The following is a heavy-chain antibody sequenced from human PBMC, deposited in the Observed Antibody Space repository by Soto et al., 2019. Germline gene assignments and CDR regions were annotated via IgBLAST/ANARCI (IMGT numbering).Heavy chain of an antibody. J-gene: IGHJ3*02. V-gene: IGHV3-30*18. Sequence: QVQLVESGGGVVQPGRSLRLSCAASGFTFSSYGMHWVRQAPGKGLEWVAVISYDGSNKYYADSVKGRFTISRDNSKNTLYLQMNSLRAEDTAVYYCAKDRGYYYDDLPDAFDIW. CDR1: GFTFSSYG. D-gene: IGHD3-22*01. CDR3: AKDRGYYYDDLPDAFDI. CDR2: ISYDGSNK.